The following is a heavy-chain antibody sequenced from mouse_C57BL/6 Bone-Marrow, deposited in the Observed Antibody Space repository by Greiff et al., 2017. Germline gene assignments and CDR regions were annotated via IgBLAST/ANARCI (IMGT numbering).Heavy chain of an antibody. CDR2: ISSGSSTI. CDR3: ARFPFFDY. J-gene: IGHJ2*01. V-gene: IGHV5-17*01. CDR1: GFTFSDYG. Sequence: DVQLVESGGGLVKPGGSLKLSCAASGFTFSDYGMHWVRQAPEKGLEWVAYISSGSSTIYYADTVKGRFTISRDNAKNTLFLQRTSLRSEDTAMYYCARFPFFDYWGQGTTLTVSS.